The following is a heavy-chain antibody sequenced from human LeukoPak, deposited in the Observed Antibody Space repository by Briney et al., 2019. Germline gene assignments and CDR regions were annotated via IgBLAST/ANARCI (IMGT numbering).Heavy chain of an antibody. J-gene: IGHJ4*02. CDR1: GFIFSSYA. D-gene: IGHD4-17*01. V-gene: IGHV3-23*01. CDR3: AKDSATVTSFDY. CDR2: LSGGGDST. Sequence: GGSLRLSCAASGFIFSSYAMSWVRQAPGKGLEWVSTLSGGGDSTYYADSVKGRFTISRDNSKNTLYLQMNSLRAEDTAVYYCAKDSATVTSFDYWGQGTRVTVSS.